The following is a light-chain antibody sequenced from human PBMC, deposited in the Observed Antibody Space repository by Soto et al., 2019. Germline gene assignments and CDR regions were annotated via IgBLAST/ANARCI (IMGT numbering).Light chain of an antibody. V-gene: IGLV2-8*01. CDR3: SSHAGSINVA. J-gene: IGLJ2*01. CDR2: EVS. CDR1: SSDVGGYNY. Sequence: QSVLTQPPSASGSPGQSVTISCTGTSSDVGGYNYVSWYQHHPGKAPRLMIYEVSKRPSGVPDRFSGSKSGNTASLTVSGLRAEDEADYYCSSHAGSINVAFGGGTQLTVL.